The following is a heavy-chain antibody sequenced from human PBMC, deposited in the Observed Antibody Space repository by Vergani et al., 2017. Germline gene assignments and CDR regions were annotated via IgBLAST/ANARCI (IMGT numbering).Heavy chain of an antibody. CDR1: GGSISSSSYY. CDR2: IYYSGST. J-gene: IGHJ6*03. Sequence: QLQLQESGPGLVKPSETLSLTCTVSGGSISSSSYYWGWIRQPPGKGLEWIGSIYYSGSTHYNPSLKSRVTISVDTPKNQFSLKLSSVTAADTAVYYCARGPGGHYYMDVWGKGTTVTVSS. CDR3: ARGPGGHYYMDV. D-gene: IGHD3-16*01. V-gene: IGHV4-39*07.